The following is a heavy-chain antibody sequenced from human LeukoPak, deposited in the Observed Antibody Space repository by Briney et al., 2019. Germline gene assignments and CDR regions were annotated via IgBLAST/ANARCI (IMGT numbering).Heavy chain of an antibody. J-gene: IGHJ3*01. CDR2: IHPKRGGP. Sequence: ASVKVSCKATGYTFTGYYMHWVRQAPAQGLEWMGWIHPKRGGPSYEQSFQGRVIMTSDTSISAAYMEVRRLTCDDTAVHYCARGTIFEPFDLWRQGTMVTV. CDR3: ARGTIFEPFDL. V-gene: IGHV1-2*02. CDR1: GYTFTGYY. D-gene: IGHD3-3*01.